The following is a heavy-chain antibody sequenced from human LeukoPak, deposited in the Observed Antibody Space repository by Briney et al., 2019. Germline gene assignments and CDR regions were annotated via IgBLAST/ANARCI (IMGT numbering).Heavy chain of an antibody. Sequence: GGSLRLSCAASGFTFSSYSMNWVRQAPGKGLEWVSSISSSSSYIYYADSVKGRFTISRDNAKNSLYLQMNSLRAEDTAVYYCARDLKDIVVVVAASYYYYYYMDVWGKGTTVTVSS. D-gene: IGHD2-15*01. V-gene: IGHV3-21*01. CDR1: GFTFSSYS. J-gene: IGHJ6*03. CDR2: ISSSSSYI. CDR3: ARDLKDIVVVVAASYYYYYYMDV.